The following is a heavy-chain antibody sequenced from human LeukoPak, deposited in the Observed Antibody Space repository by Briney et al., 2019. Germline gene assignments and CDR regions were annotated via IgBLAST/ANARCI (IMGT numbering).Heavy chain of an antibody. CDR2: INPSGGHT. J-gene: IGHJ4*02. D-gene: IGHD7-27*01. Sequence: ASVKDSCKASGYTFTNYFIHWTRQAPGQGLEWMGAINPSGGHTAYAQKFQGRVTLTRDTSTSTVYMELSSLRSEDTAVYYCARELTGGYFDYWGQGTVVTVSS. CDR3: ARELTGGYFDY. V-gene: IGHV1-46*01. CDR1: GYTFTNYF.